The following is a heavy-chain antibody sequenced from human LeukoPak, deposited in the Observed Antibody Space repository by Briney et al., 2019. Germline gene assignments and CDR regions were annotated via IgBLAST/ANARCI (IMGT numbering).Heavy chain of an antibody. CDR3: TTDLPANIYSGSYQMGVHFDY. D-gene: IGHD1-26*01. Sequence: GWSLRLSCATSGFTFSDYYMGWVRQAPGKGLEWVGRIKSKTDGGTTDYAAPVKGRFTISRDDSKNTLYLQMNSLKTEDTAVYYCTTDLPANIYSGSYQMGVHFDYWGQGTLVTLSS. CDR2: IKSKTDGGTT. CDR1: GFTFSDYY. J-gene: IGHJ4*02. V-gene: IGHV3-15*01.